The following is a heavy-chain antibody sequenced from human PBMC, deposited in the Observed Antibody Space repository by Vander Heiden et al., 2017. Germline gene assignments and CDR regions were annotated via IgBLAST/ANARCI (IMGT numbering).Heavy chain of an antibody. D-gene: IGHD2-15*01. CDR3: ARSIVVVVAAIYYFDY. V-gene: IGHV3-7*03. Sequence: EVQLVESGGGLVQPGGSLRLSCAASGFTFSSSWMSWVRQAPGKGLEWVANIKQDGSEKYYVDSVKGRFTISRDNAKNSLYLQMNSLRAEDTAVYYCARSIVVVVAAIYYFDYWGQGALVTVSS. CDR1: GFTFSSSW. CDR2: IKQDGSEK. J-gene: IGHJ4*02.